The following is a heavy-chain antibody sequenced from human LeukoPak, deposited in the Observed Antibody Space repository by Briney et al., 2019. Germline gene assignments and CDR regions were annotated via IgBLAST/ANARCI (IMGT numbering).Heavy chain of an antibody. CDR2: INPNSGGT. D-gene: IGHD6-19*01. CDR3: ARGTPDSSGWYSYGMDV. Sequence: ASVKVSCKASGYTFSSSDINWVRQATGQGLEWMGWINPNSGGTNYAQKFQGWVTMTRDTSISTAYMELSRLRSDDTAVYYCARGTPDSSGWYSYGMDVWGQGTTVTVSS. CDR1: GYTFSSSD. J-gene: IGHJ6*02. V-gene: IGHV1-2*04.